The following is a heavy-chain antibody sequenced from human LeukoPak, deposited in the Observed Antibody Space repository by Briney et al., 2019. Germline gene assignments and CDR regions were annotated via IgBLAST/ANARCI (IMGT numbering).Heavy chain of an antibody. CDR3: AITPYNPIAVAGTYFDY. Sequence: GASVKVSCKASGYTFTSYGISWVRQAPGQGLEWMGWVNPNSGGTNYAQKFQGRVTMTRDTSISTAYMELSRLRSDDTAVYYCAITPYNPIAVAGTYFDYWGQGTLVTVSS. J-gene: IGHJ4*02. V-gene: IGHV1-2*02. D-gene: IGHD6-19*01. CDR1: GYTFTSYG. CDR2: VNPNSGGT.